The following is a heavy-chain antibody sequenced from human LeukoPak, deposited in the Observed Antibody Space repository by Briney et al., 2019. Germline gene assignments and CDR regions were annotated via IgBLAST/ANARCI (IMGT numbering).Heavy chain of an antibody. D-gene: IGHD5-18*01. V-gene: IGHV2-5*01. CDR2: IYLNDDK. Sequence: SGPTLVNPTQTLTLTCTFSGFSLRTSGVGVGWIRQPPGKALEWLALIYLNDDKRYSPSLKSRLTITKDTSKYQVVLTMTNMDPVDTATYYCASSNVQYSYDQLGKTGFDYWGEGTLVTVSS. J-gene: IGHJ4*02. CDR3: ASSNVQYSYDQLGKTGFDY. CDR1: GFSLRTSGVG.